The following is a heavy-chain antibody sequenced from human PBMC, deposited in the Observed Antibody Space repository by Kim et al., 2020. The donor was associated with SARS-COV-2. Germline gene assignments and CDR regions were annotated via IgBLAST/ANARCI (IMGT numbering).Heavy chain of an antibody. V-gene: IGHV4-39*01. CDR3: ARCHRFYGMDV. J-gene: IGHJ6*02. CDR2: IYYSGST. CDR1: GGSISGDTYY. Sequence: SETLSLTCTVSGGSISGDTYYWGWIRQPPGKGLEWIGTIYYSGSTYYNPSLKSRVTISVDTSKNQFSLNLRSVTAADMTVYYCARCHRFYGMDVWGQGTTVTVSS.